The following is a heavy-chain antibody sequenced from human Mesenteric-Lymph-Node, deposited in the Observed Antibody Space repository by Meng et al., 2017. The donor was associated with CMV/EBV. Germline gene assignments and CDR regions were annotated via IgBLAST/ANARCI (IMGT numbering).Heavy chain of an antibody. J-gene: IGHJ6*02. CDR2: ISSSSSYI. CDR3: ARDVMVYAIAYYYGMDV. CDR1: GFTFSSYS. Sequence: GGSLRLSCAASGFTFSSYSMNWVRQAPGKGLEWVSSISSSSSYIYYADSVKGRFTISRDNAKNSLYLQMNSLRAEDTAVYYCARDVMVYAIAYYYGMDVWGQGTTVTVSS. V-gene: IGHV3-21*01. D-gene: IGHD2-8*01.